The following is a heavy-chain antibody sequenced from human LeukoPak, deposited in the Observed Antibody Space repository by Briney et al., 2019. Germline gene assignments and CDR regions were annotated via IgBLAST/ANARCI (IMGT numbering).Heavy chain of an antibody. CDR2: INPNSGGT. D-gene: IGHD3-22*01. Sequence: GASVKVSCKTSGGTFNNSAISWVRQAPGQGLEWMGRINPNSGGTNYAQKFQGRVTMTRDTSISTAYMELSRLRSDDTAVYYCARDSSGYHFDYWGQGTLVTVSS. CDR3: ARDSSGYHFDY. CDR1: GGTFNNSA. J-gene: IGHJ4*02. V-gene: IGHV1-2*06.